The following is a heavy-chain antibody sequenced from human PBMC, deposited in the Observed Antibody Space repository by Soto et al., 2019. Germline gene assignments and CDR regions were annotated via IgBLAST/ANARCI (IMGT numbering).Heavy chain of an antibody. CDR3: VGGQYYFDY. CDR1: VFRFTTNG. D-gene: IGHD3-10*01. V-gene: IGHV3-30*03. Sequence: PGGSLRLFCAASVFRFTTNGMHWVREGPGKGLEWVAVISYDGSNKYYADSVKGRFTISRDDSKNTLYLQMNSLRPEDTALYYCVGGQYYFDYRGQGTLVTVSS. J-gene: IGHJ4*02. CDR2: ISYDGSNK.